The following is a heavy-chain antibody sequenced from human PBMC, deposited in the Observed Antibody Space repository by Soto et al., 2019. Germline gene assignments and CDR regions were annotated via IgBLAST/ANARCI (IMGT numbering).Heavy chain of an antibody. CDR3: ATVPDR. CDR1: GGSISSGGYS. V-gene: IGHV4-30-2*01. D-gene: IGHD2-2*01. CDR2: IYPSGST. J-gene: IGHJ5*02. Sequence: QLQLQESGSGLVKPSQTLSLTCAVSGGSISSGGYSWSWIRQPPGKGLEWIGYIYPSGSTYYNPSLKRGGTVSVDRPKNQFSLKPSSVTAGDTAVYYSATVPDRWGQGTLVTVSS.